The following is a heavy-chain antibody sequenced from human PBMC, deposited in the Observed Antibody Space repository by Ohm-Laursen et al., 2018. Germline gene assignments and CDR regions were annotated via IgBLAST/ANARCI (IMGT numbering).Heavy chain of an antibody. Sequence: PGTLSLTCTVSGGPISSYYWSWIRQPPGKGLEWIGYSYYSGSTNYNPSLKSRVTISVETSTNQFSLNLSSVTAADTAVYYCARGKAADYWGQGTLVTVSS. J-gene: IGHJ4*02. CDR2: SYYSGST. D-gene: IGHD6-25*01. V-gene: IGHV4-59*01. CDR1: GGPISSYY. CDR3: ARGKAADY.